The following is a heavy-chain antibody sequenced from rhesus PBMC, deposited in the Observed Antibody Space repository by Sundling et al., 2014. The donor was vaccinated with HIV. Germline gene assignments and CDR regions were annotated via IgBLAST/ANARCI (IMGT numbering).Heavy chain of an antibody. D-gene: IGHD1-26*01. CDR3: ARDGDNWNYVLTFDY. Sequence: QVQLQESGPGLLKPSETLSLTCAVSGGSIGGGYGWGWIRQPPGKGLEWIGTIYSGSGNTYYNPSLKSRVTISRDTSKNQFSLNLSSVTAADTAVYYCARDGDNWNYVLTFDYWGQGVLVTVSS. J-gene: IGHJ4*01. CDR1: GGSIGGGYG. V-gene: IGHV4-76*01. CDR2: IYSGSGNT.